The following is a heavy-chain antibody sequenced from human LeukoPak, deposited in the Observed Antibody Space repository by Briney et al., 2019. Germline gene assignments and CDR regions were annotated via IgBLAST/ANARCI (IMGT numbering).Heavy chain of an antibody. J-gene: IGHJ6*03. CDR1: GDSISGSNW. CDR3: ARVRSYGDFYYYMDV. D-gene: IGHD5-18*01. Sequence: QASETLSPTCAVSGDSISGSNWWSWVRQPPGKGLEWIGEIYHSGSTNYNPSLKSRVTMSVDPSKNQFSLKLSSVTAADTAVYYCARVRSYGDFYYYMDVWGKGTTVTISS. V-gene: IGHV4-4*02. CDR2: IYHSGST.